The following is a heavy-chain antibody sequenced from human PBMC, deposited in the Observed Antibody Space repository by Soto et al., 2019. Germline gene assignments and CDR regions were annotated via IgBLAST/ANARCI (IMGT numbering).Heavy chain of an antibody. CDR1: GFSFGSYG. Sequence: QVQLVESGGGVVQPGSSLRLSCAASGFSFGSYGMNWVRQAPGRGLEWVALISDDEKRKYYVDSVKGRFTISRDNSRDTLSLQMNSLRPEDTAVYYCANAGVSLFEYWGQGTVVTVSS. CDR3: ANAGVSLFEY. J-gene: IGHJ4*02. D-gene: IGHD3-10*01. V-gene: IGHV3-30*18. CDR2: ISDDEKRK.